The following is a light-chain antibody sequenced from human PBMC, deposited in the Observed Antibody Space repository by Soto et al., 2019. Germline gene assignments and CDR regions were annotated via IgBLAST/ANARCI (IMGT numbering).Light chain of an antibody. CDR2: EAS. V-gene: IGKV1-5*03. CDR1: ESISSW. Sequence: DIQMTQSPSTLSASVGDRVTITCRASESISSWLAWYQQKPGKAPKLLIYEASSLESGVPSRFSGSGSGTEFTLTISTLQPDDFATYSCQQYEAYPLTFGGGTKVEIK. J-gene: IGKJ4*01. CDR3: QQYEAYPLT.